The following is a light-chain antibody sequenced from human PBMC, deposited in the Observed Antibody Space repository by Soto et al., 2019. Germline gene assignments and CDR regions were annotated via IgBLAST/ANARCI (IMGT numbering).Light chain of an antibody. CDR3: QQYVSSPWA. CDR1: QSVSSSY. Sequence: MVLTQTPGTLCVCPGGRSTLSPRPSQSVSSSYLAWYQQKPGQAPRLLIYGASSRATGIPDRFSGSGSGTDFTLTISRLEPEDFAVYYCQQYVSSPWAFGHGTKVDIK. CDR2: GAS. V-gene: IGKV3-20*01. J-gene: IGKJ1*01.